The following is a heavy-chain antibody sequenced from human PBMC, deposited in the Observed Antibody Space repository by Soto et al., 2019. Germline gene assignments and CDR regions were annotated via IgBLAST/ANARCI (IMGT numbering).Heavy chain of an antibody. CDR1: GGSMNGYY. CDR3: ARSVPTPGKNIDF. Sequence: SETLSLTCSVSGGSMNGYYWSWIRQTPGQGLEWLGFIYFSGSTRYNPSLMSRLTISLDKSKRQFSMSLSSVTAADTAVYYCARSVPTPGKNIDFWGQGTLVTVSS. CDR2: IYFSGST. J-gene: IGHJ4*02. V-gene: IGHV4-4*09. D-gene: IGHD3-10*02.